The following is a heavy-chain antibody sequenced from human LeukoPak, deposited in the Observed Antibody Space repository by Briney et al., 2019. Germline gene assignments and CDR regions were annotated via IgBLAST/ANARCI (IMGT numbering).Heavy chain of an antibody. CDR1: GYTLTELS. CDR2: FDPEDGET. D-gene: IGHD5-24*01. CDR3: ATDLGSDGYNFTPY. V-gene: IGHV1-24*01. Sequence: ASVKVSCKVSGYTLTELSMHWVRQAPGKGLEWMGGFDPEDGETIYAQKFQGRVTMTEDTSTDTAYMELSSLRSEDTAVYYCATDLGSDGYNFTPYWGQGTPVTVSS. J-gene: IGHJ4*02.